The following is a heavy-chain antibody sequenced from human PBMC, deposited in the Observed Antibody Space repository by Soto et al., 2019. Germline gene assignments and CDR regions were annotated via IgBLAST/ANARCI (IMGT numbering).Heavy chain of an antibody. CDR2: SSNSGTFS. CDR3: ARSGDNYKRIDY. Sequence: GGSLRLSCEGSGFTFSDYYTSWIRQAPGKGLEWISYSSNSGTFSRYADSVKGRCSISRDNTKNLLYLQMNSLRAEDTAVYYCARSGDNYKRIDYWGQGTPVTVSS. V-gene: IGHV3-11*06. CDR1: GFTFSDYY. J-gene: IGHJ4*02. D-gene: IGHD1-1*01.